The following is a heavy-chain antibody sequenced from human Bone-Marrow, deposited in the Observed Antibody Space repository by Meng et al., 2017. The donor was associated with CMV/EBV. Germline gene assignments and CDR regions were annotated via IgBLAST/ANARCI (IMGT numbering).Heavy chain of an antibody. J-gene: IGHJ4*02. CDR1: FASSFFV. CDR3: AKERGYNYGVGGGYFDY. D-gene: IGHD5-18*01. CDR2: ICYDGTNN. V-gene: IGHV3-33*06. Sequence: FASSFFVLHCFRLSPSKGLEWVPVICYDGTNNSYPDSVTGRFTISRNNSKNTLYLPMNRLRADDTAVYYCAKERGYNYGVGGGYFDYWGQGILVTVSS.